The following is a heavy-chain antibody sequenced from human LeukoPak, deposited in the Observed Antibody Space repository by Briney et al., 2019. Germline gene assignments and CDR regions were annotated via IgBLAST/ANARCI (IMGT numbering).Heavy chain of an antibody. Sequence: GGSLRLSCAASGFTFDDYAMHWVRQAPGKGLEWVSGISWNSGSIGYADSVKGRFTISRDNAKNSLYLQMNSLRAEDTALYYCAKGRGAAAGTGYFDYWGQGTLVTVSS. D-gene: IGHD6-13*01. CDR1: GFTFDDYA. J-gene: IGHJ4*02. CDR3: AKGRGAAAGTGYFDY. CDR2: ISWNSGSI. V-gene: IGHV3-9*01.